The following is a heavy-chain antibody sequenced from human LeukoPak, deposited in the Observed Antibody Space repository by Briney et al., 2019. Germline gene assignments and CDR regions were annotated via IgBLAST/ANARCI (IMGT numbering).Heavy chain of an antibody. V-gene: IGHV1-2*06. CDR2: INPNSGGT. D-gene: IGHD6-19*01. CDR1: GYTFTGYY. Sequence: ASVKVSCKASGYTFTGYYMHWVRQAPGQGLEWMGRINPNSGGTNYAQKLQGRVTMTRDTSISTAYMELSRLRSDDTAVYYCARGIAVAGPGEHNIDYWGQGTLVTVSS. J-gene: IGHJ4*02. CDR3: ARGIAVAGPGEHNIDY.